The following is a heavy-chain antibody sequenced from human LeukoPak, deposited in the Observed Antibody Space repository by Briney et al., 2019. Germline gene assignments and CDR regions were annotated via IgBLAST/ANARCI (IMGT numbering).Heavy chain of an antibody. CDR2: ISAYNGNT. D-gene: IGHD1-26*01. CDR3: ARLVGATNGDAFDI. J-gene: IGHJ3*02. V-gene: IGHV1-18*01. CDR1: GYTFTSYG. Sequence: ASVKVSCKASGYTFTSYGISWLRQAPGQALEWMGWISAYNGNTNYAQKLQGRVTMTTDTSTSTAYMELRSLSSDDTAVYYCARLVGATNGDAFDIWGQGTMVTVSS.